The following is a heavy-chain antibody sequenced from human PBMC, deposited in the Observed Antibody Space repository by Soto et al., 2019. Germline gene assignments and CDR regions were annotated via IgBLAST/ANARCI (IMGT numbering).Heavy chain of an antibody. CDR2: IIPIFGTA. CDR3: ARGPPVAATLHFAY. Sequence: QVQLVQSGAEVKKPGSSVKVSCKASGGTFSSYAISWVRQAPGQGLEWMGGIIPIFGTANYAQQFQGRVTTTADESTSTAYLELSSLRSEDTAVYYCARGPPVAATLHFAYWGQGTLVTVSS. J-gene: IGHJ4*02. V-gene: IGHV1-69*12. CDR1: GGTFSSYA.